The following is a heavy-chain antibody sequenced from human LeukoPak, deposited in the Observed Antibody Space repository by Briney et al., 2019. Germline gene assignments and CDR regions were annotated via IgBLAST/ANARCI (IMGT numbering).Heavy chain of an antibody. CDR2: IYYSGST. CDR3: ARARYNWNDIDY. D-gene: IGHD1-20*01. V-gene: IGHV4-39*01. Sequence: PSETLSLTCTVSGGSISSSSYYWGWIRQPPGKGLERIGTIYYSGSTYYKPSLNNRVTISVDTSKNQFSLKLSSVTAADTAVYYCARARYNWNDIDYWGQGTLVTVSS. J-gene: IGHJ4*01. CDR1: GGSISSSSYY.